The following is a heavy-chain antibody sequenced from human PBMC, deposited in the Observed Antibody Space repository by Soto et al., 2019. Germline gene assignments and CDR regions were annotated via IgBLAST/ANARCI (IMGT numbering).Heavy chain of an antibody. V-gene: IGHV2-5*02. D-gene: IGHD3-22*01. CDR3: AAFYDSSGSYLGIFDS. Sequence: QITLKGSGPTLVKPTQTLTLTCTFSGFSLSTSGVGVGWIRQPPGKALEWHALIYWDDDKRYSPSLKSRLTITTDTSKNQVVLTMTNMDPVDTATYYCAAFYDSSGSYLGIFDSWGQGTLVTVSS. CDR2: IYWDDDK. CDR1: GFSLSTSGVG. J-gene: IGHJ4*02.